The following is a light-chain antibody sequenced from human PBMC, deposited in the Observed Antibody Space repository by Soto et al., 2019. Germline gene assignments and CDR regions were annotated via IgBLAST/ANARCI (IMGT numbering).Light chain of an antibody. CDR2: DAS. V-gene: IGKV1-5*01. Sequence: IQMTQSPSTLSASVGDRVTITCRASQSVNKWLAWFQQKPGKVPKLLIFDASTLQTGVPSRFGGGGSGTEFTLTISGLQPEDFATYYCQQYNSYSQTFGQGTKVDIK. J-gene: IGKJ1*01. CDR1: QSVNKW. CDR3: QQYNSYSQT.